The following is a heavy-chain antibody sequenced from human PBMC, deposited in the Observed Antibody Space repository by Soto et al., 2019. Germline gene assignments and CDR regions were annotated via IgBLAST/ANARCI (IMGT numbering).Heavy chain of an antibody. CDR2: ISYDGSNK. CDR3: AKDRTPRRYGGNSGLFDY. D-gene: IGHD4-17*01. J-gene: IGHJ4*02. V-gene: IGHV3-30*18. CDR1: GFTFSSYG. Sequence: GGSLRLSCAASGFTFSSYGMHWVRQAPGKGLEWVAVISYDGSNKYYADSVKGRFTISRDNSKNALYLQMNSLRAEDTAVYYCAKDRTPRRYGGNSGLFDYWGQGTLVTVSS.